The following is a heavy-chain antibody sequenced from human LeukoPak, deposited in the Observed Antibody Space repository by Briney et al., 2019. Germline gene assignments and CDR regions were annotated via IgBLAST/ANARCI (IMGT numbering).Heavy chain of an antibody. V-gene: IGHV3-30*03. J-gene: IGHJ4*02. D-gene: IGHD6-13*01. CDR2: ISYDGSNK. CDR1: GFTFSSYG. CDR3: ACGSSLDY. Sequence: GGSLRLSCAASGFTFSSYGMHWVRQAPGKGLEWVAVISYDGSNKYYADSVKGRFTISRDNSKNTLYLQMNGLRAEDTAVYYCACGSSLDYWGQGTLVTVSS.